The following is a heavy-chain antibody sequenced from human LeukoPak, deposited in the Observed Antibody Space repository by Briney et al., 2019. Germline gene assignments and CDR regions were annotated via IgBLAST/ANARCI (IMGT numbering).Heavy chain of an antibody. CDR3: ARAQGWSNTSCYTLGSGV. V-gene: IGHV1-18*01. Sequence: GASVKVSCKASGYTFTSYGISWVRQAPGQGLEWMGWISAYNGNTNYAQKLQGRVTMTTDTSTSTAYMELRSLRSDDTAVYYCARAQGWSNTSCYTLGSGVWGQGTLLTLSS. CDR2: ISAYNGNT. J-gene: IGHJ4*02. CDR1: GYTFTSYG. D-gene: IGHD2-2*02.